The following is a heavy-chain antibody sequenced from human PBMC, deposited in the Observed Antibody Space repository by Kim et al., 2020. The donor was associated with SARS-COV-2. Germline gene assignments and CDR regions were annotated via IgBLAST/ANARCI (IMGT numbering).Heavy chain of an antibody. J-gene: IGHJ6*02. Sequence: NSTPPLKSRVTISVDTSKNQFSLKLSSVTAADTAVYYCARRWGWFYGMDVWGQGTTVTVSS. D-gene: IGHD2-15*01. V-gene: IGHV4-34*01. CDR3: ARRWGWFYGMDV.